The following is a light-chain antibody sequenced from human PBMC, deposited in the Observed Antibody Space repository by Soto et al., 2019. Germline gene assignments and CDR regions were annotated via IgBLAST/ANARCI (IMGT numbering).Light chain of an antibody. CDR3: QQYATSRWT. Sequence: DIVLTQSPGTLSLSPGERVTLSCRATQSVASAYLAWYQQKPGQAPRLLIYGTSSSAAGIPDRFSGSGSGTDFTLTISRLEPEDFAVYYCQQYATSRWTFGQGTKVEI. V-gene: IGKV3-20*01. CDR1: QSVASAY. CDR2: GTS. J-gene: IGKJ1*01.